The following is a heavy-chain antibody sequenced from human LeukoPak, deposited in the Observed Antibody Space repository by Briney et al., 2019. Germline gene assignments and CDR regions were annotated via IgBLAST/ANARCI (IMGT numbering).Heavy chain of an antibody. CDR2: ISGSGGST. V-gene: IGHV3-23*01. D-gene: IGHD2/OR15-2a*01. Sequence: PGGSLRLSCGASGFTFSSYAMSWVRQAPGKGGEWGSAISGSGGSTYYADSVKGRFTISRDNSKNPLYLQMNSLRAEDPPVYYCAKDHRPDFMRLGTLYMDVWGKGTTVTVSS. J-gene: IGHJ6*03. CDR1: GFTFSSYA. CDR3: AKDHRPDFMRLGTLYMDV.